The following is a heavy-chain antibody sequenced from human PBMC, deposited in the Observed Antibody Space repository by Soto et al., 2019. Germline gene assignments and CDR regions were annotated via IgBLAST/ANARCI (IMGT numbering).Heavy chain of an antibody. D-gene: IGHD5-18*01. J-gene: IGHJ4*02. CDR3: ARAKSYGYPVFDY. CDR1: GGSISSSNW. Sequence: PSETLSLTCAVSGGSISSSNWWSWVRQPPGKGLEWIGEIYHSGSTNYNPSLKSRVTISVDTSKNQFSLKLSSVTAADTAVYYCARAKSYGYPVFDYWGQGTLVTVSS. V-gene: IGHV4-4*02. CDR2: IYHSGST.